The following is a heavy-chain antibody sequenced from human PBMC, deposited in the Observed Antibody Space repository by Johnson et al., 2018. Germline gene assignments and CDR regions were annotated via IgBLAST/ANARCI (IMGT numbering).Heavy chain of an antibody. J-gene: IGHJ6*03. CDR1: GFTFSTYA. CDR2: ISYDGSNK. V-gene: IGHV3-30-3*01. D-gene: IGHD3-10*01. CDR3: PKGSSGGWNGDYMDV. Sequence: QVQLVESGGGVVQPGRSLRLSCAASGFTFSTYAMHWVRQAPGKGLEWVAIISYDGSNKYYADSVKGRFSVSRDNSKNTLYLQMNSLRAEDTAVYYCPKGSSGGWNGDYMDVWGKGTTVTVSS.